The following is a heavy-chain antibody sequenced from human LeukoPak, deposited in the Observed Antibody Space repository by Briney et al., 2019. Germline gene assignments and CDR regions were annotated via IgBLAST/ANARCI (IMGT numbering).Heavy chain of an antibody. V-gene: IGHV3-74*01. CDR1: GFTFSNYW. CDR2: IDDDGSTTT. CDR3: AKRAENLIAARYPRSSYFDY. J-gene: IGHJ4*02. D-gene: IGHD6-6*01. Sequence: GGSLRLSCAASGFTFSNYWMHWVRQAPGKGLMWVSHIDDDGSTTTAYADSVKGRFTISRDNAKNTVYLQMNSLRAEDTAVYYCAKRAENLIAARYPRSSYFDYWGQGTLVTVSS.